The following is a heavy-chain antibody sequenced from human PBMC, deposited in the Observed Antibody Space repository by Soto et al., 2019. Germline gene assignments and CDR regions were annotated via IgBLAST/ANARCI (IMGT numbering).Heavy chain of an antibody. D-gene: IGHD2-15*01. CDR1: GFTFSNYA. CDR3: VKGNQLLRYYFEF. Sequence: GGSLRLSCSVSGFTFSNYAMHWVRQAPGKGLEYVSGITSDGDSTWHADSVKDRFTISRDNSKNTLFLQMSSLRVEDTAIYFCVKGNQLLRYYFEFWGPGTLVTSPQ. J-gene: IGHJ4*01. V-gene: IGHV3-64D*06. CDR2: ITSDGDST.